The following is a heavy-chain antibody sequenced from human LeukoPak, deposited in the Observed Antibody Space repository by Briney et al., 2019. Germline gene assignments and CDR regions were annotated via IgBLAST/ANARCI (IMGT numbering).Heavy chain of an antibody. CDR1: GFTFSSYS. Sequence: PGGSLRLSCAASGFTFSSYSMNWVRQAPGKGLEWVSSISSSSSYIYYADSVKGRFTISRDNAKNSLYLQMNSLRAEDTAVYYCARWYVRGVTRGFDPWGQGTLVTVSS. CDR2: ISSSSSYI. J-gene: IGHJ5*02. V-gene: IGHV3-21*01. D-gene: IGHD3-10*01. CDR3: ARWYVRGVTRGFDP.